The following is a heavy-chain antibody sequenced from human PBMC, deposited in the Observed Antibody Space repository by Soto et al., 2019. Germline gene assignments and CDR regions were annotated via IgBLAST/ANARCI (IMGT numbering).Heavy chain of an antibody. CDR2: ISSSSSYI. V-gene: IGHV3-21*01. J-gene: IGHJ3*02. Sequence: EVQLVESGGGLVKPGGSLRLSCAASGFTFSSYSMNWVRQAPGKGLEWVSSISSSSSYIYYADSVKGRFTISRDNAKNSLYLQMNSLRAEDTAVYYCARDPRVWKFAFDIWGQGTMVTVSS. D-gene: IGHD1-1*01. CDR3: ARDPRVWKFAFDI. CDR1: GFTFSSYS.